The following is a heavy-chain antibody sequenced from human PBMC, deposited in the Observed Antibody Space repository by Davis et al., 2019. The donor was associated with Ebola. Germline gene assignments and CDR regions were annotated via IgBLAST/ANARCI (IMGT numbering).Heavy chain of an antibody. CDR3: AASVRAVAGDY. J-gene: IGHJ4*02. Sequence: ASVKVSCKASGYTFTSYYMHWVRQAPGQGLEWMGIINPSGGSTSYAQKFQGRVTMTRDTSTSTVYMELSSLRSEDTAVYYCAASVRAVAGDYWGQGTLVIVSS. CDR2: INPSGGST. D-gene: IGHD6-19*01. V-gene: IGHV1-46*01. CDR1: GYTFTSYY.